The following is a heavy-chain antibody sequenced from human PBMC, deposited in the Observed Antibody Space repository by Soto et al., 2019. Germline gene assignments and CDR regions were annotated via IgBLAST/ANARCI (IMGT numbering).Heavy chain of an antibody. CDR3: ARGDAIAGHYYAMDV. V-gene: IGHV4-34*01. D-gene: IGHD6-13*01. J-gene: IGHJ6*02. CDR1: GGSFSGDY. CDR2: INHSGST. Sequence: SETLSLTCAVYGGSFSGDYWSWIRQPPGKGLEWIGEINHSGSTNYNPSLKSRVTISVDTSKNQFSLKLSSVTAADTAVYYCARGDAIAGHYYAMDVWGQGTMVTVSS.